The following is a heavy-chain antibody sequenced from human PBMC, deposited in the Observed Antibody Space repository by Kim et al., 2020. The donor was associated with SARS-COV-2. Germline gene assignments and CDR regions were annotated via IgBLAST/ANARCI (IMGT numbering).Heavy chain of an antibody. J-gene: IGHJ6*02. D-gene: IGHD6-19*01. Sequence: ASVKVSCKASGYTFTSYGISWVRQAPGQGLEWMGWISAYNGNTNYAQKLQGRVTMTTDTSTSTAYMELRSLRSDDTAVYYCARFSRRGLAEYYYYYGMDVWGQGTTVPVSS. CDR1: GYTFTSYG. CDR2: ISAYNGNT. CDR3: ARFSRRGLAEYYYYYGMDV. V-gene: IGHV1-18*01.